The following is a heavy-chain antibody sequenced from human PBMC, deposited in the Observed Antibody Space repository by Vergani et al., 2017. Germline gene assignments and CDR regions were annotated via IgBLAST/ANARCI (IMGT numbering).Heavy chain of an antibody. J-gene: IGHJ4*02. D-gene: IGHD1-26*01. CDR1: GFSLSTTGMC. CDR2: IDWDDDK. Sequence: QVTLRESGPALVKPTQTLTLTCSFSGFSLSTTGMCVSWVRQPPGKALEWIARIDWDDDKYYSTSLKTRLAISKDTSKNQVVLTMTNMHPVDTATYYCARIIGGGSFIRDWCQGTLVTVSS. V-gene: IGHV2-70*13. CDR3: ARIIGGGSFIRD.